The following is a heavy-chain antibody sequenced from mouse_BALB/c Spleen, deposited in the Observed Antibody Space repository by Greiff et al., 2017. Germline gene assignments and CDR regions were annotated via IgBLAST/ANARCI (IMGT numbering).Heavy chain of an antibody. Sequence: EVQLQQSGPELVKPGASVTISCKASGYSFTGYFMNWVMQSHGKSLEWIGRINPYNGDTFYNQKFKGKATLTVDKSSSTAHMELRSLASEDTAVYYCARWATATRYFDVWGAGTTVTVSS. V-gene: IGHV1-20*02. CDR1: GYSFTGYF. CDR3: ARWATATRYFDV. CDR2: INPYNGDT. J-gene: IGHJ1*01. D-gene: IGHD1-2*01.